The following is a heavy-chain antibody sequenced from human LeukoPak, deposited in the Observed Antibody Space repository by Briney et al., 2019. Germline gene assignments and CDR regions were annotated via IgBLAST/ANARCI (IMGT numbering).Heavy chain of an antibody. J-gene: IGHJ4*02. D-gene: IGHD6-13*01. Sequence: GASVKVSCRASGYTFTSYGISWVRQAPGQGPEWMGWISAYNGNTNYAQKFQGRVTMTRDTSISTAYMELSRLRSDDTAVYYCARKPIAAAGTLTLDYWGQGTLVTVSS. CDR2: ISAYNGNT. CDR1: GYTFTSYG. CDR3: ARKPIAAAGTLTLDY. V-gene: IGHV1-18*01.